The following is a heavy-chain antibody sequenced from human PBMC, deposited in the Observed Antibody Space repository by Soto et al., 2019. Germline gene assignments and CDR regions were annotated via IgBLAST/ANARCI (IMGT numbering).Heavy chain of an antibody. D-gene: IGHD1-26*01. Sequence: GGSLRLSCAASGFTFSSYAMHWVRQAPGKGLEWVAVISYDGSNKYYADSVKGRFTISRDNSKNTLYLQMNSLRAEDTAVYYCAATWENDAFDIWGQGTMVTVSS. CDR2: ISYDGSNK. J-gene: IGHJ3*02. CDR1: GFTFSSYA. CDR3: AATWENDAFDI. V-gene: IGHV3-30-3*01.